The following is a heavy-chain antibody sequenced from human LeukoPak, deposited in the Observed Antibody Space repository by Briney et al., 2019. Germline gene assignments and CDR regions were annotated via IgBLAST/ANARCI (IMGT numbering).Heavy chain of an antibody. Sequence: TPSETLSLTCTVSGGSISGYYWSWIRQPPGKGLEWIGYIYHSGSTNYNPSLKSRVTISVDTSKNQFSLKLSSVTAADTAVYYCARHLRYCSGGTCYSYEAFDIWGQGTMVTVSS. CDR2: IYHSGST. CDR1: GGSISGYY. D-gene: IGHD2-15*01. V-gene: IGHV4-59*08. CDR3: ARHLRYCSGGTCYSYEAFDI. J-gene: IGHJ3*02.